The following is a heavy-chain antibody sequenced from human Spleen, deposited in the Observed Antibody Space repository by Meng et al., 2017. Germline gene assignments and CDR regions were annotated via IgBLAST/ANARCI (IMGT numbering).Heavy chain of an antibody. CDR1: GFTFSSYA. CDR2: ISGSGGST. Sequence: GESLKISCAASGFTFSSYAMSWVRQAPGKGLEWVSAISGSGGSTYYADSVKGRFTISRDNSKNTLYLQMNSRRAEDTAVYYCALSPDYEDDYYGMDLWGQGTMVTVSS. J-gene: IGHJ6*02. CDR3: ALSPDYEDDYYGMDL. V-gene: IGHV3-23*01. D-gene: IGHD4-17*01.